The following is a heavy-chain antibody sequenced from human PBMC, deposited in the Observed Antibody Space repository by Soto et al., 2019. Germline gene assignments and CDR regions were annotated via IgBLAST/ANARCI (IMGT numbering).Heavy chain of an antibody. CDR1: GYSFINYW. CDR3: ARQGPQYSSSPPVGYYYGMDV. J-gene: IGHJ6*02. CDR2: IYPGDSDT. Sequence: PGESLKISCKGSGYSFINYWIAWVRQMPGKGLEWMGIIYPGDSDTRYSPSFQGQVTISADKSISTAYLQWSSLRASDTAMYYCARQGPQYSSSPPVGYYYGMDVWGQGITVTVSS. D-gene: IGHD6-6*01. V-gene: IGHV5-51*01.